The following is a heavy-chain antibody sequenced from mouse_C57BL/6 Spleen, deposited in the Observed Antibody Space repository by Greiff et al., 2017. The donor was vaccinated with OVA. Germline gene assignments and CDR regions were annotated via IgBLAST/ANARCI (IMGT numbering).Heavy chain of an antibody. J-gene: IGHJ2*01. D-gene: IGHD3-3*01. CDR1: GYTFTSYW. CDR3: ARRGWDTDFDY. V-gene: IGHV1-50*01. CDR2: IDPSDSYT. Sequence: QVQLQQPGAELVKPGASVKLSCKASGYTFTSYWMQWVKQRPGQGLEWIGEIDPSDSYTNYNQKFKGKATLTVDTSSSTAYMQLSSLTSEDSAVYYCARRGWDTDFDYWGQGTTLTVSS.